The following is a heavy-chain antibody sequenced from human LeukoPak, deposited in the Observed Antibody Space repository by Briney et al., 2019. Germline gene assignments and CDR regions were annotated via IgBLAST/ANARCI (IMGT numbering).Heavy chain of an antibody. CDR2: IYYTGST. CDR3: ARTIAIFGALGYFDY. CDR1: GASISSGGYS. D-gene: IGHD3-3*01. Sequence: SETLSLTCTVSGASISSGGYSWSWLRHHPGKGLEWFGCIYYTGSTYYKPSLERRVTISVATSKNQFSLKVSAVTAADTAVYFCARTIAIFGALGYFDYWGQGTLVTVSS. J-gene: IGHJ4*02. V-gene: IGHV4-31*03.